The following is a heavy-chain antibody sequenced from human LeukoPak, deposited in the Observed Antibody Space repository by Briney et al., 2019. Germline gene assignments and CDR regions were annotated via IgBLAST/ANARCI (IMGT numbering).Heavy chain of an antibody. CDR3: ARDQSTFYYDTSGYYYDAFDY. CDR2: ITPSSYI. V-gene: IGHV3-21*01. Sequence: PGGSLRLSCAASGFTFSSYSMNWLRQAPGKGLEWVSSITPSSYIYYADSLKGRFTISRDNAKHSLYLQMNSLRAEDTAVYYCARDQSTFYYDTSGYYYDAFDYWGQGTLATVSS. J-gene: IGHJ4*02. D-gene: IGHD3-22*01. CDR1: GFTFSSYS.